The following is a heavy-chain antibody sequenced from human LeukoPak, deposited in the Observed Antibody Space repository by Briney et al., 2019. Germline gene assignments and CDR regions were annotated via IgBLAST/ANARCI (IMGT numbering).Heavy chain of an antibody. D-gene: IGHD4-11*01. J-gene: IGHJ6*03. CDR1: GFTFSSYA. V-gene: IGHV3-23*01. CDR3: AKAYSNYYYMDV. CDR2: ISGSGGST. Sequence: GGSLRLSCAASGFTFSSYAMSWVRQAPGKGQEWVSAISGSGGSTYYADSVKGRFTISRADSKNTLYLQMNSLRAEDTAVYYCAKAYSNYYYMDVWGKGTTVTVSS.